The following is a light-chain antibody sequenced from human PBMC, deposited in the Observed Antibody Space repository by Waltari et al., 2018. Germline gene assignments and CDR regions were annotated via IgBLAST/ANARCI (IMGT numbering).Light chain of an antibody. CDR2: WAS. CDR3: QQYYSRRT. Sequence: IVLTQSPDSLAVSLGERATIHCKSSQSILYHSNEKNYLAWYQQKPGQPPKLLIYWASTRESGVPDRFSGNGSGTDFTLTISSLQAEDVAVYYCQQYYSRRTFGQGTKVEI. V-gene: IGKV4-1*01. CDR1: QSILYHSNEKNY. J-gene: IGKJ1*01.